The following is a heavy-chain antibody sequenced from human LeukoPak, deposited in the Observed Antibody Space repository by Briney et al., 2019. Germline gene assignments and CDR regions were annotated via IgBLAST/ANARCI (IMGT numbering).Heavy chain of an antibody. CDR2: IYYSGST. Sequence: PSETLSLTCTVSGGSISSYYWSWIRQPPGKGLEWIGYIYYSGSTNYNPSLKSRVTISVDTSKNQFSLKLSSVTAADTAVYYCATSIAAAEPDPFDYWGQGTLVTVSS. D-gene: IGHD6-13*01. CDR1: GGSISSYY. J-gene: IGHJ4*02. V-gene: IGHV4-59*01. CDR3: ATSIAAAEPDPFDY.